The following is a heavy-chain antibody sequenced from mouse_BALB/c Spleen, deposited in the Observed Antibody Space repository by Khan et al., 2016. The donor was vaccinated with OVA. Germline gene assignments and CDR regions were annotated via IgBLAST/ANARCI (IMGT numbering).Heavy chain of an antibody. Sequence: VQLKESGPELMKPGASVKISCKASGYSFTSYYIHWVKQSHGKTLEWIGYIDPFNGDSTYNQKFKGKATLTVDKSSSTAYMFLSTLTSEDSAVYYCARHGSTSWFAYWGQGTLVTVSA. D-gene: IGHD1-1*01. CDR2: IDPFNGDS. CDR3: ARHGSTSWFAY. V-gene: IGHV1-31*01. CDR1: GYSFTSYY. J-gene: IGHJ3*01.